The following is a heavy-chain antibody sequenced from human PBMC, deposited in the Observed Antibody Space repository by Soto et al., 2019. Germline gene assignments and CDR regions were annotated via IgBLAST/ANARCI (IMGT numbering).Heavy chain of an antibody. CDR3: ARALHYYDSSGYLDV. V-gene: IGHV1-69*13. CDR1: GGTFSSYA. CDR2: IIPIFGTA. D-gene: IGHD3-22*01. J-gene: IGHJ6*02. Sequence: SVKVSCKASGGTFSSYAISWVRQAPGQGLEWMGGIIPIFGTANYAQKFQGRVTINADESTSTAYMELSSLRSEDTAVYYCARALHYYDSSGYLDVWGQGTTVTVSS.